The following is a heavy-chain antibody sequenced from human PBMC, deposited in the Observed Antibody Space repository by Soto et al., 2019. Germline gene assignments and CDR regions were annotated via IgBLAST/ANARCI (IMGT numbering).Heavy chain of an antibody. Sequence: GGSLRLSCAASGFTFSDAWMNWVRQAPGKGLEWVGRIKSKIHGGTTDYAAPVKGRFTVSRDDSENTVYLQMNSLKTEDTAVYYCARGGAWYYDSSGYPSPHDAFDIWGQGTMVTVSS. CDR1: GFTFSDAW. V-gene: IGHV3-15*07. J-gene: IGHJ3*02. D-gene: IGHD3-22*01. CDR2: IKSKIHGGTT. CDR3: ARGGAWYYDSSGYPSPHDAFDI.